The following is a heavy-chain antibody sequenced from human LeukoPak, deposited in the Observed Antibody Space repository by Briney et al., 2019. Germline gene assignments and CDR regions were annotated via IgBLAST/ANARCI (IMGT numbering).Heavy chain of an antibody. CDR2: TYQRSKWYN. D-gene: IGHD6-19*01. CDR1: GDSVSINSAA. J-gene: IGHJ4*02. CDR3: ARSPSPYSSGWYFDY. Sequence: SQTLTLTCAISGDSVSINSAAWNWIRQSPSRGLEWLGRTYQRSKWYNDYAVSVKSRITINPDISKNQFSLQLNSVTPEDTAVYYCARSPSPYSSGWYFDYWGQGTLVTVSS. V-gene: IGHV6-1*01.